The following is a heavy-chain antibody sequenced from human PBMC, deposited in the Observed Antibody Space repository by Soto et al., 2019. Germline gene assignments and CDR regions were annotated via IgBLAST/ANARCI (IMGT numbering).Heavy chain of an antibody. CDR2: ISSSSSTI. CDR3: ARESRFLEWLSLNWFDP. Sequence: GSLRLSCAASGFTFSSYSMKWVRQAPGKGLEWVSYISSSSSTIYYADSVKGRFTISRDNAKNSLYLQMNSLRDEDTAVYYCARESRFLEWLSLNWFDPWGQGTLVTVSS. J-gene: IGHJ5*02. D-gene: IGHD3-3*01. V-gene: IGHV3-48*02. CDR1: GFTFSSYS.